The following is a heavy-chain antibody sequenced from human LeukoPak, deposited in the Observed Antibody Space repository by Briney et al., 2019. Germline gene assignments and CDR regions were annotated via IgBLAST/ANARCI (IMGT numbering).Heavy chain of an antibody. CDR1: GFTVSSNY. Sequence: GGSLRLSCAASGFTVSSNYMSWVRQAPGKGLVWVSVIYSGGSTYYADSVKGRFTISRDNSKNTLYLQMNSLRAEDTAVYYCARGRGNTAMVTLWGQGTLVTVSS. CDR2: IYSGGST. D-gene: IGHD5-18*01. CDR3: ARGRGNTAMVTL. J-gene: IGHJ4*02. V-gene: IGHV3-53*01.